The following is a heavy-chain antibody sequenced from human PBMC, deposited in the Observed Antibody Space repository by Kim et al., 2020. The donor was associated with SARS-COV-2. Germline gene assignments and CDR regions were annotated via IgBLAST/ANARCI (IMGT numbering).Heavy chain of an antibody. CDR1: GDSVSSNSVA. V-gene: IGHV6-1*01. CDR3: AREGGSGWGVFDY. Sequence: SQTLSLTCAISGDSVSSNSVAWNWIRQSPSRGLEWLGRTYYRSKWYNDYAVSVKSRITINPDTSKNQFSLQLNSVTPEDTAMYYCAREGGSGWGVFDYWGQGTLVTVSS. D-gene: IGHD6-19*01. CDR2: TYYRSKWYN. J-gene: IGHJ4*02.